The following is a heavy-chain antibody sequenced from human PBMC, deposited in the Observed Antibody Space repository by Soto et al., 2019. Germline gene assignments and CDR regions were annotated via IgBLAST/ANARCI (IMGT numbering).Heavy chain of an antibody. Sequence: QVQLVQSGAEVKKPGASVKVSCKASGYTFTTHGISWVRQVPGQGLEWMGWVRGDNGHTNYAQRLQGRVTMTTDTSMNTAYMELRSLRSDATPVYYCARDLGYCRSGTCYREWFDPWGQGTLVTVSS. CDR3: ARDLGYCRSGTCYREWFDP. J-gene: IGHJ5*02. CDR2: VRGDNGHT. CDR1: GYTFTTHG. V-gene: IGHV1-18*01. D-gene: IGHD2-15*01.